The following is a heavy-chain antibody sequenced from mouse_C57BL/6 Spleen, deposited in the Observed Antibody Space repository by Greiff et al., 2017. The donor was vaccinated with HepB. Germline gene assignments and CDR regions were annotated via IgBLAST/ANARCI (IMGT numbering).Heavy chain of an antibody. CDR1: GYTFTSYW. Sequence: QVQLQQPGAELVMPGASVKLSCKASGYTFTSYWMHWVKQRPGQGLEWIGEIDPSDSYTNYNQKFKGKSTLTVDKSSSTAYMQLSSLTSEDSAVYYCARGGVKRGYYFDYWGQGTTLTVSS. D-gene: IGHD2-2*01. V-gene: IGHV1-69*01. J-gene: IGHJ2*01. CDR3: ARGGVKRGYYFDY. CDR2: IDPSDSYT.